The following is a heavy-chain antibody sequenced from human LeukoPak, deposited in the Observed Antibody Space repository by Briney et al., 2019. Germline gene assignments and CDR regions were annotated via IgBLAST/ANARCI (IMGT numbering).Heavy chain of an antibody. V-gene: IGHV1-2*02. CDR2: IDPNSGGT. D-gene: IGHD2-15*01. Sequence: ASVKVSCKASGYXFTGYYMHWVRQAPGQGLEWMGWIDPNSGGTNYAQEFQDRVTMTRDTSISTAYMELSSLRSDDTALYYCTRVGYCSGGTCPYYFDYWGQGTLVTVSS. J-gene: IGHJ4*02. CDR1: GYXFTGYY. CDR3: TRVGYCSGGTCPYYFDY.